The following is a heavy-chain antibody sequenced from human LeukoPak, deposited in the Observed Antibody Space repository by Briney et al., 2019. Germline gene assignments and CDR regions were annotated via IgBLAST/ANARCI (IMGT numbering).Heavy chain of an antibody. J-gene: IGHJ2*01. V-gene: IGHV3-21*01. D-gene: IGHD6-19*01. CDR2: FSSRSSYI. CDR1: GFTFSSYT. Sequence: TGGSLRLSCAASGFTFSSYTMVWVRQAPGKGLEWVSSFSSRSSYIYYADSVKGRFTISRDNAKNSLYLQMNSLRGEDTAVYYCARKGDTSDPGTDWFFDLWGRGTLVTVSS. CDR3: ARKGDTSDPGTDWFFDL.